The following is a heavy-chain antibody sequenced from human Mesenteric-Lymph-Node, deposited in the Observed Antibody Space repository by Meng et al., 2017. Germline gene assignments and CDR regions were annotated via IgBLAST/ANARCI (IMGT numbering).Heavy chain of an antibody. CDR1: GFILGING. J-gene: IGHJ4*02. CDR3: AKGSSVGATKY. Sequence: GGSLRLSCATSGFILGINGMDWVRQAPGKGPEWVSSIYGSDGFTSYADSVKGRFTISRDNSKNTLYLQMNSLRAEDTAVYYCAKGSSVGATKYWGQGTLVTVSS. D-gene: IGHD1-26*01. CDR2: IYGSDGFT. V-gene: IGHV3-23*01.